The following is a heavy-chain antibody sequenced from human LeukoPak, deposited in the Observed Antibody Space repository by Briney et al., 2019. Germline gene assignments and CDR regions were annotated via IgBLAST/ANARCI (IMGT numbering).Heavy chain of an antibody. J-gene: IGHJ5*02. Sequence: GGSLRLSCAASGFTVSDNYMTWVRQAPGKGLEWVSVIHSGGDTYYADAVKVRFTISRDNSKNTLYLQMNSLRAEDTAVYYCAKDGYSSSQKYNWFDPWGQGTLVTVSS. V-gene: IGHV3-66*01. CDR2: IHSGGDT. D-gene: IGHD6-13*01. CDR1: GFTVSDNY. CDR3: AKDGYSSSQKYNWFDP.